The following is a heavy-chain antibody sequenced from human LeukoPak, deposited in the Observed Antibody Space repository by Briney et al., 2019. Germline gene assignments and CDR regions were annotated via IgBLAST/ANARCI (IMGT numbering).Heavy chain of an antibody. CDR3: ARAQSRDIVVVVAADRRYYYYMDV. D-gene: IGHD2-15*01. CDR2: IIPIFGTA. Sequence: ASVKVSCKASGGTFSSYAISWVRQAPGQGLEWMGGIIPIFGTANYAQKFQGRVTITADESTSTAYMELSSLRSEDTAVYYCARAQSRDIVVVVAADRRYYYYMDVWGKGTTVTVSS. J-gene: IGHJ6*03. V-gene: IGHV1-69*01. CDR1: GGTFSSYA.